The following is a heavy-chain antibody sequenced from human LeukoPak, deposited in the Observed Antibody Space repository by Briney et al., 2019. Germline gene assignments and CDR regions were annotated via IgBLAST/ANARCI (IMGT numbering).Heavy chain of an antibody. CDR2: IKQDGSEK. V-gene: IGHV3-7*01. J-gene: IGHJ4*02. CDR3: ASGYTASTF. Sequence: GGSLRLSCAASGFTFSDYWMTWVRQAPGKGLEWVANIKQDGSEKYFVDSVKGRFTISRDNVRNSVYLQMSSLRDEDTALYYCASGYTASTFWGRGTLVTVSS. D-gene: IGHD5-24*01. CDR1: GFTFSDYW.